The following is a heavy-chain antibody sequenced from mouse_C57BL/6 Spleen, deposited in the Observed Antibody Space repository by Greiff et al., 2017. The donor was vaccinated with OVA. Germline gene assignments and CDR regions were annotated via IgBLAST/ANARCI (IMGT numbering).Heavy chain of an antibody. Sequence: QVQLQQPGAELVKPGASVKLSCKASGYTFTSYWMQWVNQRPGQGLEWIGEIDPSDSYTNYNQKFKGKATLTVDTSSSTAYMQLSSLTSEDSAVYYCASPVRATNDWGQGTTLTVSS. CDR3: ASPVRATND. J-gene: IGHJ2*01. D-gene: IGHD3-1*01. CDR2: IDPSDSYT. CDR1: GYTFTSYW. V-gene: IGHV1-50*01.